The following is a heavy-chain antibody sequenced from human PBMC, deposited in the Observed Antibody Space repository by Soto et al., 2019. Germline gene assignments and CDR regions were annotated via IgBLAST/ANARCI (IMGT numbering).Heavy chain of an antibody. CDR2: IIPILGIA. D-gene: IGHD3-10*01. CDR3: ARDRYYGSGTDYYYMDV. J-gene: IGHJ6*03. V-gene: IGHV1-69*04. CDR1: GGTFSSYT. Sequence: GASVKVSCKASGGTFSSYTISWVRQAPGQGLEWMGRIIPILGIANYAQKFQGRVTITADKSTSTAYMELSRLRSDDTAVYYCARDRYYGSGTDYYYMDVWGKGTTVTVSS.